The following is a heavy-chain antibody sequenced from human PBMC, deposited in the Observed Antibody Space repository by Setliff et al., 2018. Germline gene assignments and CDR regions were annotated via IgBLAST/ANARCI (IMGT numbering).Heavy chain of an antibody. D-gene: IGHD2-8*01. Sequence: GESLKISCAASGFSFNSFGMHWVRQAPGKGLEWVAVIWYDGSKQYYGDSVKGRFTISRDNSKNTAYLQMNSLRAEDTAVYYCAARDAGVDYWGQGTLVTVSS. CDR3: AARDAGVDY. V-gene: IGHV3-33*01. CDR1: GFSFNSFG. J-gene: IGHJ4*02. CDR2: IWYDGSKQ.